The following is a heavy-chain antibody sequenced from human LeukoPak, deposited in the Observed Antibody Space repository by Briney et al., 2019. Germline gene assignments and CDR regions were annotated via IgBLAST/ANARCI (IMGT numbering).Heavy chain of an antibody. V-gene: IGHV3-11*01. CDR1: GLIFSDYY. J-gene: IGHJ4*02. CDR2: ISSSGRSL. Sequence: GGSLRLSCAASGLIFSDYYMSWIRQAPGKGLEWVSYISSSGRSLYYADSVKGRFTISRDNAKNSLYLQMNSLRVEDTAVYYCARGASLIRFGELLSFFDYWGQGTLVTVSS. D-gene: IGHD3-10*01. CDR3: ARGASLIRFGELLSFFDY.